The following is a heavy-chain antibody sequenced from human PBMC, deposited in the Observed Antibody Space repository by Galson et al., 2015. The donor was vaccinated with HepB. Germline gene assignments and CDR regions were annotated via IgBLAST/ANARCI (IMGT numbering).Heavy chain of an antibody. D-gene: IGHD2-21*01. CDR1: GFVFSRHG. V-gene: IGHV3-33*01. J-gene: IGHJ4*02. Sequence: SLRLSCAASGFVFSRHGMHWARQAPGKGLEWVAVVWYDGTKQYYSESVEGRFTISRDNSKNMVYLQMNSLRVEDTAVYYCWMIGTDFDYWGQGNLVTVSS. CDR2: VWYDGTKQ. CDR3: WMIGTDFDY.